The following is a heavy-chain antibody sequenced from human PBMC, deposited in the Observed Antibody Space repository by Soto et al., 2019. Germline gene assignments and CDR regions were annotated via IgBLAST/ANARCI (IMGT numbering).Heavy chain of an antibody. CDR3: ARDSSGYYSFDY. J-gene: IGHJ4*02. V-gene: IGHV4-34*01. Sequence: SETLSLTCAVYGGSFSGYYWSWIRQPPGKGLEWIGEINHSGSTNYNPSLKSRVTISVDTSKNQFSLKLSSVTAADTAVYYCARDSSGYYSFDYWGQGTLVTVSS. CDR2: INHSGST. CDR1: GGSFSGYY. D-gene: IGHD3-22*01.